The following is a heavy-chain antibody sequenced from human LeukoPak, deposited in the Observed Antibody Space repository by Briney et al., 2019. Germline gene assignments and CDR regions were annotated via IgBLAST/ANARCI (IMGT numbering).Heavy chain of an antibody. J-gene: IGHJ3*02. V-gene: IGHV1-18*01. CDR1: GYTFTSYG. CDR2: ISAYNGNT. Sequence: ASVKVSCKASGYTFTSYGISWVRQAPGQGPEWMGWISAYNGNTNYAQKLQGRVTMTTDTSTSTAYMELRSLRSDDTAVYYCARGRDYVWGSYRFDAFDIWGQGTMVTVSS. CDR3: ARGRDYVWGSYRFDAFDI. D-gene: IGHD3-16*02.